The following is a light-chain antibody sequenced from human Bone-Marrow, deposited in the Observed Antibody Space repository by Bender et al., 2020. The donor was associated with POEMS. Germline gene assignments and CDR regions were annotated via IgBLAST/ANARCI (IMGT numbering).Light chain of an antibody. J-gene: IGLJ1*01. CDR3: GSFSSASSASS. CDR1: TIGHDR. Sequence: SSVLTQPPSVSVAPGGTSTITCGGDTIGHDRVHWYQQKPGQAPLLVIFDDSDRPSGIPDRISGSRSGNTASLTISGLQAEDEATYYCGSFSSASSASSFGTGTTVTVL. CDR2: DDS. V-gene: IGLV3-21*01.